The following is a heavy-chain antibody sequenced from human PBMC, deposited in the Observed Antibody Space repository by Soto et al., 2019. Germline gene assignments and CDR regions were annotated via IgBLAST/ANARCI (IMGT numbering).Heavy chain of an antibody. J-gene: IGHJ3*02. D-gene: IGHD2-21*01. CDR1: GGSINSYY. CDR2: IYYSGST. CDR3: ASLNGLDFFDI. V-gene: IGHV4-59*08. Sequence: SETLSLTCTVSGGSINSYYWSWIRQPPGKGLEWIGYIYYSGSTNYNPSLKSRVTISVDTSKNQFSLKLSSVTAADTAVYDSASLNGLDFFDIGGKGKRVP.